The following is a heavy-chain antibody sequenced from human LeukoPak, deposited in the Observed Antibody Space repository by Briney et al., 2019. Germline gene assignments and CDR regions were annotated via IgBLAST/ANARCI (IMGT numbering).Heavy chain of an antibody. V-gene: IGHV3-7*03. CDR1: GFSFSTYW. CDR3: ARGQYTDGLSY. D-gene: IGHD5-24*01. CDR2: IKPDGSEK. Sequence: LSGGSLRLSCAASGFSFSTYWMTWVRQAPGKGLEWVAIIKPDGSEKYYVDSVKGRFTISRDNAENSLFLQMNGLRPEDTAVFYCARGQYTDGLSYWGQGTLVTVSS. J-gene: IGHJ4*02.